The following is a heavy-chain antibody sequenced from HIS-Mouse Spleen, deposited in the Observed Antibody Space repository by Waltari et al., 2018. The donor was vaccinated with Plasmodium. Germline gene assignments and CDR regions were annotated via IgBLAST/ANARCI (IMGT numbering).Heavy chain of an antibody. D-gene: IGHD6-6*01. CDR3: ARGMKSSSSAFDI. CDR1: WFTVSSHS. Sequence: EVHLVESGGGLIQPGGSLRLSCAASWFTVSSHSLGWVRRAPGRGMEWVSVIYSGGSKYSADAVKGRFTISRDNSKNTLYLQMNSLRAEDTAVYYCARGMKSSSSAFDIWGQGTMVTVSS. CDR2: IYSGGSK. V-gene: IGHV3-53*01. J-gene: IGHJ3*02.